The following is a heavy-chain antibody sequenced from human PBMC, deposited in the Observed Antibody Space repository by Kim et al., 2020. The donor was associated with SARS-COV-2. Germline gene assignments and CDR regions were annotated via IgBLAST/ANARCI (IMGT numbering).Heavy chain of an antibody. CDR3: ARRPLAYSGVEFDY. Sequence: PPFQGNVTISADKSISTAYLQWSSLKASDTAMYYCARRPLAYSGVEFDYWGQGTLVTVSS. V-gene: IGHV5-10-1*01. D-gene: IGHD1-26*01. J-gene: IGHJ4*02.